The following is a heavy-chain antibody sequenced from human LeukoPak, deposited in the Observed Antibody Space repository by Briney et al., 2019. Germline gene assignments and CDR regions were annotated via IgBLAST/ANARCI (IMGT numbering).Heavy chain of an antibody. CDR2: ISGSGGST. D-gene: IGHD6-6*01. J-gene: IGHJ4*02. V-gene: IGHV3-23*01. CDR3: AKHVAARPGYFDY. Sequence: PGGSLRLSCAASGFTFSSYAMSWVRQAPGKGLEWVSAISGSGGSTYYADSVKGRFTISRDNPKNTLYLQMNSLRAEDTAVYYCAKHVAARPGYFDYWGQGTLVTVSS. CDR1: GFTFSSYA.